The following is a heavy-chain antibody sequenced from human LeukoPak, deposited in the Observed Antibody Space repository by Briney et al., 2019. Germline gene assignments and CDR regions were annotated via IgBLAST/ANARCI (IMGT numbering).Heavy chain of an antibody. CDR2: ISAYNGNT. CDR1: GYTFTSYG. D-gene: IGHD3-10*01. Sequence: ASVKVSCKASGYTFTSYGISWVRQAPGQGLEWMGWISAYNGNTNYAQKLQGRVTMTTDTSTSTAYMEPRSLRSDDTAVYYCARDPSPRTNYYGSGSYQSPFDYWGQGTLVTVSS. V-gene: IGHV1-18*01. J-gene: IGHJ4*02. CDR3: ARDPSPRTNYYGSGSYQSPFDY.